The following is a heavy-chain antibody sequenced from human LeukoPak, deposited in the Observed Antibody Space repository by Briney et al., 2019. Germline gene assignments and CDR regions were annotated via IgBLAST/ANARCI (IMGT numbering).Heavy chain of an antibody. V-gene: IGHV4-39*01. J-gene: IGHJ4*02. CDR3: ARLSYGSGSHYNFYFDF. D-gene: IGHD3-10*01. Sequence: SETLSLTCTVSGGSISSGSHYWGWIRQPPGKELEWIGNIDYSGNSYYNPSLKSRVTISVDASKNQFSLNLSSVTAADTSVYYCARLSYGSGSHYNFYFDFWGQGTLVTVSA. CDR1: GGSISSGSHY. CDR2: IDYSGNS.